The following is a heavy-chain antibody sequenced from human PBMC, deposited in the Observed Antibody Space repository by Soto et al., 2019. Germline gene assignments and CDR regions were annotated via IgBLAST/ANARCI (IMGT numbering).Heavy chain of an antibody. J-gene: IGHJ4*02. CDR2: VYYSGST. CDR1: GGSISSSTYY. CDR3: ARHQYYYDSSGYTLDY. V-gene: IGHV4-39*01. D-gene: IGHD3-22*01. Sequence: SETLSLTCTVSGGSISSSTYYWGWIRQPPGKGLEWIGIVYYSGSTYYNPSLRSRVTISVDTSNNQFSLKLNSVTAADTAVYYCARHQYYYDSSGYTLDYWGQGTLVTVSS.